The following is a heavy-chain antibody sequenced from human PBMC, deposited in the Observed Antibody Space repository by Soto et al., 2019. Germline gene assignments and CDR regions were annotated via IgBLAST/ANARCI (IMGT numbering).Heavy chain of an antibody. D-gene: IGHD1-26*01. V-gene: IGHV5-51*01. J-gene: IGHJ6*02. Sequence: GESLKISCKGSGYSFTSYWIGWVRQVPGKGLEWMGIIYPGDSDTRYSPSFQGQVTISADKSISTAYLQWSSLKASDTAMYYCASSGRRYYYGMDVWGQGTTVTVSS. CDR2: IYPGDSDT. CDR3: ASSGRRYYYGMDV. CDR1: GYSFTSYW.